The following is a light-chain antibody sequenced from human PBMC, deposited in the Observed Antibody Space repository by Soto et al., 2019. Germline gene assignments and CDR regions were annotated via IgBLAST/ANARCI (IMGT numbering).Light chain of an antibody. J-gene: IGLJ1*01. CDR3: CSYAGSSTEV. V-gene: IGLV2-23*01. Sequence: QSALTQPASVSGSPGQSITISCTGTSSDVGSYNLVSWYQQHPGKAPKLMIYADSKRPSGVSNRFSGSKSGNTASLTISGLQAEDEADYYCCSYAGSSTEVFGTGTKVTVL. CDR1: SSDVGSYNL. CDR2: ADS.